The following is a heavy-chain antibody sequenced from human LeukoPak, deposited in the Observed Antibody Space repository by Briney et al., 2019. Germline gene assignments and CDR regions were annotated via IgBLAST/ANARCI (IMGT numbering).Heavy chain of an antibody. J-gene: IGHJ4*02. Sequence: GRSLRLSCAASGFTFSSYAMHWVRQAPGKGLEWVAVISYDGSNKYYADSVKGRFTISRDNSKNTLYLQMNSLRADDTAVYYCARRWDYPDYWGQGTLVTVSS. CDR3: ARRWDYPDY. V-gene: IGHV3-30-3*01. CDR2: ISYDGSNK. D-gene: IGHD1-26*01. CDR1: GFTFSSYA.